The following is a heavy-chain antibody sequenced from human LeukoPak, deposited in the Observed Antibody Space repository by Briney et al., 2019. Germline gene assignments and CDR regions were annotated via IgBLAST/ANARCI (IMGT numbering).Heavy chain of an antibody. Sequence: GGSLRLSCAASGFTLSSYGMHWVRQAPGKGLEWVAFIRYDGSNKYYADSVKGRFTISRDNSKNTLYLQMNSLRAEDTAVYYCAKGGYYYDSSGYEYYFDYWGQGTLVTVSS. D-gene: IGHD3-22*01. V-gene: IGHV3-30*02. CDR3: AKGGYYYDSSGYEYYFDY. CDR1: GFTLSSYG. J-gene: IGHJ4*02. CDR2: IRYDGSNK.